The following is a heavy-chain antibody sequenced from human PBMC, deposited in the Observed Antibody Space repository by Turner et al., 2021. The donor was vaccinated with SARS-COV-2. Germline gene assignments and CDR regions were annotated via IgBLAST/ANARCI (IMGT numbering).Heavy chain of an antibody. D-gene: IGHD6-13*01. V-gene: IGHV3-30*18. CDR3: AKDMEQLVPLFDY. J-gene: IGHJ4*02. CDR1: GFTFSSYG. CDR2: ISYDGSNK. Sequence: QVQLVESGGGVVQPGRSLRISCAASGFTFSSYGMHWVRQAPGKGLEWVAVISYDGSNKYYADSVKGRFTISRDNSKNTLYLQMNSLRAEDTAVYYCAKDMEQLVPLFDYWGQGTLVTVSS.